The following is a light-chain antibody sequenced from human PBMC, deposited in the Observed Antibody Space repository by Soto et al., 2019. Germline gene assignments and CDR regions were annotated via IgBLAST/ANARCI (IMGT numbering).Light chain of an antibody. CDR2: LNSDGSH. CDR3: QTWVSGIRV. J-gene: IGLJ3*02. CDR1: SGHSSYV. Sequence: QPVLTQSPSASASLGASVKLTCTLSSGHSSYVIAWHQQQPEKGPRYLMKLNSDGSHSKGDGIPDRFSCSSSGAERYLTISSLQSEDEADYYCQTWVSGIRVFGGGTKLTVL. V-gene: IGLV4-69*01.